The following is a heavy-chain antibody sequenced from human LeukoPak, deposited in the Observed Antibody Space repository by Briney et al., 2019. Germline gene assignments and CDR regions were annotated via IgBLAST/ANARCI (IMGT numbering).Heavy chain of an antibody. J-gene: IGHJ4*02. CDR1: GFTFSSYG. Sequence: GGSLRLSCAASGFTFSSYGMHWVRQAPGKGLEWVAFIRYDGSNKYYADSVKGRFTISRDNSKNTLYLQMNSLRAEDTAVYYCAKDSQLMYYYDSSGYFDYWGQGTLVTVSS. V-gene: IGHV3-30*02. CDR3: AKDSQLMYYYDSSGYFDY. CDR2: IRYDGSNK. D-gene: IGHD3-22*01.